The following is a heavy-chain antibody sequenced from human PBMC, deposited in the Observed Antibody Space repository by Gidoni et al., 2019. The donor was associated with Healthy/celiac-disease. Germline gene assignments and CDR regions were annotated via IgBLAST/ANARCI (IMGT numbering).Heavy chain of an antibody. D-gene: IGHD3-9*01. V-gene: IGHV3-23*04. J-gene: IGHJ4*02. Sequence: EVQRVESGGGLVQPGGSLRLSCAASGFPFSSYAMSWVRQAPGKGVEWVSAIRGSGGSTYYADSVKGRFTISRDNSKNTLYLQMNSLRAEDTAVYYCAKDRIDWLLYDIGDYFDYWGQGTLVTVSS. CDR2: IRGSGGST. CDR3: AKDRIDWLLYDIGDYFDY. CDR1: GFPFSSYA.